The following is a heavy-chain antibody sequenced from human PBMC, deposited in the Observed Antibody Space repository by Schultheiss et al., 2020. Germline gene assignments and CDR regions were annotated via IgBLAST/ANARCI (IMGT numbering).Heavy chain of an antibody. V-gene: IGHV3-21*05. J-gene: IGHJ5*02. Sequence: GESLKISCAASGFTFSDYSMNWVRQAPGKGLEWLSYISSSSSLIYYADSVKGRFTISRDNAKNSLYLQMDSLRAEDTAVYYCARYDSSLYYNWFDPWGQGTLVTVSS. CDR2: ISSSSSLI. CDR1: GFTFSDYS. D-gene: IGHD3-22*01. CDR3: ARYDSSLYYNWFDP.